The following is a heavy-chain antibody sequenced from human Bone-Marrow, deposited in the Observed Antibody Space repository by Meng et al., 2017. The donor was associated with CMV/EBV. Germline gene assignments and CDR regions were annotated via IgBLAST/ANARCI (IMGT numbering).Heavy chain of an antibody. CDR1: GFTFSSYA. J-gene: IGHJ4*02. CDR3: AKKLVSSSGYYYPSY. V-gene: IGHV3-64*02. Sequence: GESLKISCAASGFTFSSYAMHWVRQAPGKGLEYVSAISSNGGSTYYADSVKGRFTISRDNSKNTLYLQMGSLRAEDTAVYYCAKKLVSSSGYYYPSYWGQGTLVTVSS. CDR2: ISSNGGST. D-gene: IGHD3-22*01.